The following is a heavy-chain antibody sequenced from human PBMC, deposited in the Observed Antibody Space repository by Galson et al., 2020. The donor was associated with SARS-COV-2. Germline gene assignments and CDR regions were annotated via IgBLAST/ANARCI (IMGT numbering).Heavy chain of an antibody. J-gene: IGHJ4*02. V-gene: IGHV4-34*01. D-gene: IGHD2-2*01. CDR3: AAKLLVRGSTSGPNEY. CDR1: GGAFTSYY. CDR2: TNQRGNT. Sequence: SQASETLSLTCAVSGGAFTSYYWMWIRQSPGKGLEWIGETNQRGNTYYSPALRSRVTVSLDTSTNHFSLNLHSVTAADTAVYYCAAKLLVRGSTSGPNEYWGQGTQVTVTS.